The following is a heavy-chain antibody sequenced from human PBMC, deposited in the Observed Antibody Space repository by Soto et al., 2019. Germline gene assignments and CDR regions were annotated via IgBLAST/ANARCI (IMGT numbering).Heavy chain of an antibody. CDR3: ARSIAVPSGHIDH. CDR2: VYYTGST. Sequence: QVQLQESGPGLVKPSETLSLTCRVSGGSMSGYYWSWVRLAPGKGLEWIGYVYYTGSTNYNPSLQSRVSISVDTSNKHFSLSLSLVTAADTAVYFWARSIAVPSGHIDHWGQGIRVTISS. J-gene: IGHJ4*02. V-gene: IGHV4-59*01. CDR1: GGSMSGYY. D-gene: IGHD6-6*01.